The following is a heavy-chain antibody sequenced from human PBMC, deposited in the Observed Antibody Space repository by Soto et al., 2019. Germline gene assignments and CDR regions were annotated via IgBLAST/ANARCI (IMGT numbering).Heavy chain of an antibody. CDR1: GGSISSYY. V-gene: IGHV4-59*01. D-gene: IGHD2-2*01. CDR3: ARVQSTSWGYYYAVDV. Sequence: SETLSLTCRISGGSISSYYWNLIRQAPGKGLEWIGFISYSGSTNYNPALAIRVTISVYTAKAQISLRLNSVTAADTAVYYCARVQSTSWGYYYAVDVWGQGTTVTVSS. CDR2: ISYSGST. J-gene: IGHJ6*01.